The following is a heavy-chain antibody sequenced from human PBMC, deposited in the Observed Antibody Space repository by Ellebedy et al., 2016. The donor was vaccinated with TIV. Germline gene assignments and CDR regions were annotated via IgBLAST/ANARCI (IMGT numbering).Heavy chain of an antibody. D-gene: IGHD3-10*01. V-gene: IGHV3-11*05. CDR1: GFTFSGSY. CDR2: ISGSGSDI. J-gene: IGHJ6*02. CDR3: ARGGGYHNMDP. Sequence: GESLKISCAASGFTFSGSYMNSIRQAPGKGLEWLSYISGSGSDINYADSVKGRFTVSRDNAKNSLYLQMNSLRAEDTAVYYCARGGGYHNMDPWGQGTTVTVSS.